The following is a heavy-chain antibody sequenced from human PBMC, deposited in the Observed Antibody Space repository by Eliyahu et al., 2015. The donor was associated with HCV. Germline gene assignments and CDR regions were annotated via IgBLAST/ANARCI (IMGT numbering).Heavy chain of an antibody. D-gene: IGHD5-12*01. CDR3: AKDGSYSGHDWYFDL. V-gene: IGHV3-9*01. Sequence: GRFTVSRDNAKNSLYLQMNSLRPEDTAFYYCAKDGSYSGHDWYFDLWGRGTLVTVSS. J-gene: IGHJ2*01.